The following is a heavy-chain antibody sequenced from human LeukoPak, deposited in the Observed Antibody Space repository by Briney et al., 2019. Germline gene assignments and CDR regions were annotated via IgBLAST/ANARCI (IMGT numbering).Heavy chain of an antibody. CDR3: AREGGRGYSGYDFDY. D-gene: IGHD5-12*01. J-gene: IGHJ4*02. CDR2: IKQDGSEK. CDR1: GFTFGDHA. Sequence: GRSLRLSCTTSGFTFGDHAMCWVRQAPGKGLEWVANIKQDGSEKYYVDSVKGRFTISRDNAKNSLYLQMNSLRAEDTAVYYCAREGGRGYSGYDFDYWGQGTLVTVSS. V-gene: IGHV3-7*03.